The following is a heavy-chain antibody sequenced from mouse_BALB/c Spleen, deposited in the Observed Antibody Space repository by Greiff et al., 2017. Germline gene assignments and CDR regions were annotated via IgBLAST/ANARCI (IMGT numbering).Heavy chain of an antibody. CDR2: ISYSGST. D-gene: IGHD3-2*02. Sequence: VQLKESGPSLVKPSQTLSLTCSVTGDSITSGYWNWIRKFPGNKLEYMGYISYSGSTYYNPSLKSRISITRDTSKNQYYLQLNSVTTEDTATYYCARYTGIRYYYAMDYWGQGTSVTVSS. V-gene: IGHV3-8*02. CDR1: GDSITSGY. CDR3: ARYTGIRYYYAMDY. J-gene: IGHJ4*01.